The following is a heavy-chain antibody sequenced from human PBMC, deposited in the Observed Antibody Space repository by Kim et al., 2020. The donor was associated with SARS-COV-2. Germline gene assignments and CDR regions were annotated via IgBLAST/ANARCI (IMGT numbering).Heavy chain of an antibody. Sequence: ASVKVSCKASGYTFTSYDINWVRQATGQGLEWMGWMNPNSGNTGYAQKFQGRVTMTRNTSISTAYMELSSLRSEETAVYYCARGFPVAGIAFDIWGQGTMVTVSS. CDR1: GYTFTSYD. D-gene: IGHD6-19*01. V-gene: IGHV1-8*01. CDR3: ARGFPVAGIAFDI. CDR2: MNPNSGNT. J-gene: IGHJ3*02.